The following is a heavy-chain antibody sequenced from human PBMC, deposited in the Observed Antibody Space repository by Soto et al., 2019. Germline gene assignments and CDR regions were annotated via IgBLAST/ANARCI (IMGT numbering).Heavy chain of an antibody. Sequence: ASVKVSCKASGYTFTSYYMHWVRQAPGQGLEWMGIINPSGGSTCYAQKFQGRVTMTRDTSTSTVYMELSSLRSEDTAVYYCARVRPNGGYSYGDFDYWGQGTLVTVSS. D-gene: IGHD5-18*01. V-gene: IGHV1-46*03. CDR1: GYTFTSYY. J-gene: IGHJ4*02. CDR3: ARVRPNGGYSYGDFDY. CDR2: INPSGGST.